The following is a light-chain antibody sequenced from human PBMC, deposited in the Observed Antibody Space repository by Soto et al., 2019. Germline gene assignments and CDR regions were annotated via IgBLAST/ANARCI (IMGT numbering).Light chain of an antibody. CDR3: QQDGLRLWT. J-gene: IGKJ1*01. CDR2: DTS. Sequence: EVMMTQSPATLSVSPGERATLSCRASQSVSNTLAWFQQRPGQAPRLLIYDTSTRATGITARFSGSGAGTEFPRTSSSREGEDFAVEYCQQDGLRLWTLGEGTKVE. CDR1: QSVSNT. V-gene: IGKV3-15*01.